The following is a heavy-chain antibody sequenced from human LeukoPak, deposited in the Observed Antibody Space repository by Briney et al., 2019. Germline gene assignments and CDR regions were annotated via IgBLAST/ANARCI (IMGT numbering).Heavy chain of an antibody. CDR3: AKDRSWRTAMVTVPLV. D-gene: IGHD5-18*01. J-gene: IGHJ4*02. CDR2: IWYDGSNK. Sequence: GRSLRLSGAASGFTFSSYGMHWVRQAPGKGLEWVAVIWYDGSNKYYADSVKGRFTISRDNSKNTLYLQMNSLRAEDTAVYYCAKDRSWRTAMVTVPLVWGQGTLVTVSS. V-gene: IGHV3-33*06. CDR1: GFTFSSYG.